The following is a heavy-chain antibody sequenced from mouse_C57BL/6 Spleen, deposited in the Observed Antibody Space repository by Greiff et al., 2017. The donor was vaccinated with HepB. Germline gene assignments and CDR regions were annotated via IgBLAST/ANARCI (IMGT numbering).Heavy chain of an antibody. CDR3: AIGDDGYYEGYFDV. J-gene: IGHJ1*03. Sequence: ESGPELVKPGASVKISCKASGYAFSSSWMNWVKQRPGKGLEWIGRIYPGDGDTNYNGKFKGKATLTADKSSSTAYMQLSSLTSEDSAVYFCAIGDDGYYEGYFDVWGTGTTVTVSS. V-gene: IGHV1-82*01. D-gene: IGHD2-3*01. CDR1: GYAFSSSW. CDR2: IYPGDGDT.